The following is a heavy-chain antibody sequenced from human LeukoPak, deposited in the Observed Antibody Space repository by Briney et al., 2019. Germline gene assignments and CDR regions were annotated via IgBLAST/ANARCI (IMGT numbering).Heavy chain of an antibody. CDR1: GDSVSSNSAA. CDR3: ARDWGNDYGDY. Sequence: SQTLSLTCAISGDSVSSNSAAWNWIRQSLSRGLEWLGRTYYRSRWFYDYAGSVKGRISINPDTAKNQFSLQLNSVTPEDTAVYYCARDWGNDYGDYWGQGTLVTVSS. J-gene: IGHJ4*02. V-gene: IGHV6-1*01. D-gene: IGHD3-16*01. CDR2: TYYRSRWFY.